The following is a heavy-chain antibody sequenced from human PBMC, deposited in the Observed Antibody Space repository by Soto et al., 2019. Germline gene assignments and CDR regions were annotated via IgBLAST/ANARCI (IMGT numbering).Heavy chain of an antibody. J-gene: IGHJ3*02. V-gene: IGHV3-30*18. CDR3: AKDSVLWFGELSAFDI. CDR2: ISYDGSNK. CDR1: GFTFSSYG. D-gene: IGHD3-10*01. Sequence: VQLVESGGGVVQPGRSLRLSCAASGFTFSSYGMHWVRQAPGKGLEWVAVISYDGSNKYYADSVKGRFTISRDNSKNTLYLQMNSLRAEDTAVYYCAKDSVLWFGELSAFDIWGQGTMVTVSS.